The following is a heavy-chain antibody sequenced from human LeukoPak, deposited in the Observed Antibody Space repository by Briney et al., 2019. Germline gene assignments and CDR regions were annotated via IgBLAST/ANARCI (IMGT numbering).Heavy chain of an antibody. J-gene: IGHJ4*02. CDR3: AKAVSWSTYYFDY. CDR2: INGSGGST. D-gene: IGHD6-13*01. V-gene: IGHV3-23*01. CDR1: GFTFSSYA. Sequence: GGSLRLSCAASGFTFSSYAMSWVRQAPGKGLEWVSAINGSGGSTYYADSVKGRFTISRDNSKNTLYLQMNSLRAEDTAVYYCAKAVSWSTYYFDYWGQGTLVTVSS.